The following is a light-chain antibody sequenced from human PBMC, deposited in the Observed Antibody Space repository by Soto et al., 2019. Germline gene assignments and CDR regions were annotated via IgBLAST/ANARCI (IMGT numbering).Light chain of an antibody. CDR1: QSVSSN. Sequence: EIVMTQSPATLSVSPGERATLSCRASQSVSSNLAWYQQKPGQTPRLLIYDASSRATGIPARFSGSGSGTDFTLTISSLQSEHFAVYYCQQYNNWSLTFGGGTNVEIK. CDR3: QQYNNWSLT. J-gene: IGKJ4*01. CDR2: DAS. V-gene: IGKV3-15*01.